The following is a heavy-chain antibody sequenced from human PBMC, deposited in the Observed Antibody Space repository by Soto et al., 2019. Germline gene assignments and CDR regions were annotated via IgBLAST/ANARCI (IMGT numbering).Heavy chain of an antibody. CDR1: GGTFSSYA. Sequence: QVQLVQSGAEVKKPGSSVKVSCKASGGTFSSYAISWVRQAPGQGLEWMGGIIPIFGTAHYAQKFQGRVTITADESTSTAYMELSSLRSEDTAVYYCAGAGYSSGWVALDFDYWVQGTLVTVSS. V-gene: IGHV1-69*12. CDR3: AGAGYSSGWVALDFDY. CDR2: IIPIFGTA. J-gene: IGHJ4*02. D-gene: IGHD6-19*01.